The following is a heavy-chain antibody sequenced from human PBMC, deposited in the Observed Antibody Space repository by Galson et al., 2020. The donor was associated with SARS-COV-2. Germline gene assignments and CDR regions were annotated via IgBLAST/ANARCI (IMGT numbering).Heavy chain of an antibody. Sequence: SETLSLTCTVSGGSISTYYWSWIRQPPGKGLEWIGYIYYSGSTKYNPSLKSRVTILIDTSKNQFSLKMGSVTATDTAVYYCARQVGDFWSGYPGPWGQGTLVTVSS. V-gene: IGHV4-59*08. CDR3: ARQVGDFWSGYPGP. D-gene: IGHD3-3*01. CDR1: GGSISTYY. J-gene: IGHJ5*02. CDR2: IYYSGST.